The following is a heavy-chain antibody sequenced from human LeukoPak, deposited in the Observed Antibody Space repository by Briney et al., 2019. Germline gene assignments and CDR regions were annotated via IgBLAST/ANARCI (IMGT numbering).Heavy chain of an antibody. CDR1: GGTFSSYA. V-gene: IGHV1-69*13. J-gene: IGHJ4*02. CDR2: ITPIFGTA. CDR3: AIASSGAAADYYFDY. Sequence: SVKVSCKASGGTFSSYAISWVRQAPGQGLEWMGGITPIFGTANYAQKFQGRVTITADESTSTAYMELSSLRSEDTAVYYCAIASSGAAADYYFDYWGQGTLVTVSS. D-gene: IGHD6-13*01.